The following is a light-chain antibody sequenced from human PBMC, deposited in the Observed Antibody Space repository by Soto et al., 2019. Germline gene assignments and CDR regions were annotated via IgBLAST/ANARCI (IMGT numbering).Light chain of an antibody. Sequence: QSALTRPASVSGSPGQSITISCIGTSGDVGNYNYVSWYQQHPGKVPKLMIYEVSNRPSGVSHRFSGSKSGNTASLTISGLQAEDEADYYCSSYTTSSTYVFGTGTKLTVL. V-gene: IGLV2-14*01. J-gene: IGLJ1*01. CDR3: SSYTTSSTYV. CDR2: EVS. CDR1: SGDVGNYNY.